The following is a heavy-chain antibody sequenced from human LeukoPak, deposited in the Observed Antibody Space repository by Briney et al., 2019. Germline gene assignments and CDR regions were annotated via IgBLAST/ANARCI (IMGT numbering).Heavy chain of an antibody. V-gene: IGHV3-48*01. CDR2: ISSSSSTI. D-gene: IGHD3-22*01. CDR1: GFTFSSYR. CDR3: ARDYYDSSGYHVALPSYFDL. Sequence: KAGGSLRLSCAASGFTFSSYRMNWVRQAPGKGLEWVSYISSSSSTIYYADSVKGRFTISRDNAKNSLYLQMNSLRAEDTAVYYCARDYYDSSGYHVALPSYFDLWGRGTLVTVSS. J-gene: IGHJ2*01.